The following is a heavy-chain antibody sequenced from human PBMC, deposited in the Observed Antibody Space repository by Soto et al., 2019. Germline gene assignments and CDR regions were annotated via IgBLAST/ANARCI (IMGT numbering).Heavy chain of an antibody. CDR3: AKDGKPYPAYDWDY. D-gene: IGHD3-16*01. Sequence: QVXESLSLYCAASGFTVSTSSKTWVRQIPGKGLEWVSIISGTGGTIFYADSVKGRFTISRDNSKNTLYLQMNSVRVEDTAVYYCAKDGKPYPAYDWDYWGQGTLVTVAS. CDR1: GFTVSTSS. V-gene: IGHV3-23*01. CDR2: ISGTGGTI. J-gene: IGHJ4*02.